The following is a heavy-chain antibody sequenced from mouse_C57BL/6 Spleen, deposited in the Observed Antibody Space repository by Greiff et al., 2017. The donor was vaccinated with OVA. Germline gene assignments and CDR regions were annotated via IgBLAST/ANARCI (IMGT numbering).Heavy chain of an antibody. CDR3: ARYTTVVATDYAMDY. Sequence: VQLQQSGAELVKPGASVKMSCKASGYTFTSYWITWVKQRPGQGLEWIGDIYPGSGSTNYNEKFKSKATLTVDTSSSTAYMQLSSLTSEDSAVYYCARYTTVVATDYAMDYWGQGTSVTVSS. CDR2: IYPGSGST. CDR1: GYTFTSYW. J-gene: IGHJ4*01. D-gene: IGHD1-1*01. V-gene: IGHV1-55*01.